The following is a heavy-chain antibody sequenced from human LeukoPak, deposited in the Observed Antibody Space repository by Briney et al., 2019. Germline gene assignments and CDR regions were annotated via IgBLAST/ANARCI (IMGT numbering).Heavy chain of an antibody. J-gene: IGHJ4*02. CDR1: GFTFSSTT. CDR2: ITAIDGRT. Sequence: GGSLRLSCVASGFTFSSTTMGWVRQAPGRGLEWVSSITAIDGRTYYADSVRGRFTISRDNSKNTVYLQLNSLRAGDTAIYYCTKDRRGPAAGTWYFDSWGQGALVTVSS. V-gene: IGHV3-23*01. D-gene: IGHD6-13*01. CDR3: TKDRRGPAAGTWYFDS.